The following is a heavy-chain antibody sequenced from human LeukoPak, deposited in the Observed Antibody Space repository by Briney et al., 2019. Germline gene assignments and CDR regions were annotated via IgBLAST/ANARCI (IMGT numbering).Heavy chain of an antibody. V-gene: IGHV4-31*03. CDR2: IYNSGTT. Sequence: SETLSLTCTVSGGSISSGAYYWSWIRQLPGKGLEWIGYIYNSGTTYYNPSLKSRVNISVDTSKNQFSLKLSSATAADTAVYYCARERRVTIFGIITHRWFDPWGQGTLVTVSS. CDR3: ARERRVTIFGIITHRWFDP. D-gene: IGHD3-3*01. J-gene: IGHJ5*02. CDR1: GGSISSGAYY.